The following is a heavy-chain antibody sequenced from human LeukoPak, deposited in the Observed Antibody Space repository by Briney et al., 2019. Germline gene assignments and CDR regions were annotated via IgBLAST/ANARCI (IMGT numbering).Heavy chain of an antibody. D-gene: IGHD5-18*01. Sequence: GGSLRLSCAASGFTFSSYGMHWVRQAPGKGLEWVAVISYDGSNKYYADSVKGRFTISRDNSKNTLSLQMSSLRAEDTAAYFCAKDAFRGYSYGYRVSMVWFDQWGQGTLVTVSS. V-gene: IGHV3-30*18. J-gene: IGHJ5*02. CDR1: GFTFSSYG. CDR3: AKDAFRGYSYGYRVSMVWFDQ. CDR2: ISYDGSNK.